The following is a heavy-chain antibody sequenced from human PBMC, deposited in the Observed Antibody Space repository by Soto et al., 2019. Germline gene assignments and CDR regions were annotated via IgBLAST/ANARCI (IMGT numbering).Heavy chain of an antibody. CDR3: ASYYGSGSYRAYYFDY. CDR2: IKQDGSEK. V-gene: IGHV3-7*01. Sequence: LRLSCAASGFTFSSYWMSWVRQAPGKGLEWVANIKQDGSEKYYVDSVKGRFTISRDNAKNSLYLQMNSLRAEDTAVYYCASYYGSGSYRAYYFDYWGQGTLVTVSS. D-gene: IGHD3-10*01. CDR1: GFTFSSYW. J-gene: IGHJ4*02.